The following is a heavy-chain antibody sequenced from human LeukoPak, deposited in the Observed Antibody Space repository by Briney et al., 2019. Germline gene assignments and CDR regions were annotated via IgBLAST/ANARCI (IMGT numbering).Heavy chain of an antibody. CDR2: TFYSSKWYS. V-gene: IGHV6-1*01. CDR1: GDSVSSNSAT. Sequence: SQTLSLTCAISGDSVSSNSATWTWIRQSPSRGLEWLGRTFYSSKWYSDYALSVKSRITINPDTSKNQFSLQLNSVTPGDTAVYYCARGNRYYYDSSGYFPTTKFDYWGQGTLVTVSS. J-gene: IGHJ4*02. D-gene: IGHD3-22*01. CDR3: ARGNRYYYDSSGYFPTTKFDY.